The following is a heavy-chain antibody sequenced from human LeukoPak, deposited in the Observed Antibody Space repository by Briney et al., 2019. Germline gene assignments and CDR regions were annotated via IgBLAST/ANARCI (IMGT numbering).Heavy chain of an antibody. CDR3: AREGSSTSCYDY. V-gene: IGHV1-2*02. CDR2: INPNSGDT. CDR1: GYTFTGYY. Sequence: ASVKVSCKASGYTFTGYYMHWVRQAPGQGLEWMGWINPNSGDTKYTQKFQGRVTMTRDTSITTAYMEVSRLTSDDTAVYYCAREGSSTSCYDYWGQGTLVTVSS. D-gene: IGHD2-2*01. J-gene: IGHJ4*02.